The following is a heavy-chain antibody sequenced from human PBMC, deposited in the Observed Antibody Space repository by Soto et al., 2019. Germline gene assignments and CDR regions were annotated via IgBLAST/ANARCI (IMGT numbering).Heavy chain of an antibody. J-gene: IGHJ5*02. CDR2: IYHSGGS. CDR3: VRDLGTGYNWFDP. V-gene: IGHV4-38-2*02. CDR1: SFSITNAYY. D-gene: IGHD5-18*01. Sequence: SETLSLTCVVSSFSITNAYYWCCIRQPPGKGLEWFGSIYHSGGSFYNSSLRSRVTMSVDTSKNQFSLKLTSVTAADTAVYYCVRDLGTGYNWFDPWGQGTLVPV.